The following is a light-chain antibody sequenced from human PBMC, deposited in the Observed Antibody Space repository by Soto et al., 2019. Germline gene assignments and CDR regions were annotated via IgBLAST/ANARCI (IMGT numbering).Light chain of an antibody. CDR2: GAS. Sequence: EIVLTQSQGTLSLSPGERATLSCRASQSVSSSYLAWYQQKPGQAPRLLIYGASSRATGIPDRFSGNGSGTDFTLTISRLEPEDFAVYYCQQYGTSPTWTFGQGTKVEIK. CDR3: QQYGTSPTWT. J-gene: IGKJ1*01. CDR1: QSVSSSY. V-gene: IGKV3-20*01.